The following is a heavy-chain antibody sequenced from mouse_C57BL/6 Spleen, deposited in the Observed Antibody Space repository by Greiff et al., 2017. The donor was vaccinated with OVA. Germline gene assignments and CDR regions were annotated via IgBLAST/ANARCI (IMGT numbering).Heavy chain of an antibody. CDR3: ASGNGAY. Sequence: EVKLMESGGGLVQPGGSLKLSCAASGFTFSDYGMAWVRQAPRKGPEWVAFISNLAYSIYYADTVTGRFTISRENAKNTLYLEMSSLRSEDTAMYYCASGNGAYWGQGTLVTVSA. CDR2: ISNLAYSI. J-gene: IGHJ3*01. CDR1: GFTFSDYG. V-gene: IGHV5-15*01.